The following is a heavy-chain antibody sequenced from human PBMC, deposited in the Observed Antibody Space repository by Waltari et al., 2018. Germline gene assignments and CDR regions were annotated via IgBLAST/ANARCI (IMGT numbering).Heavy chain of an antibody. V-gene: IGHV4-39*01. CDR2: MCYSGAT. Sequence: QLQLQESGPGLVNPSETLSLNCTSSGGSISSSYNWAWVRQAPGKGWEGVGTMCYSGATSTNRSLDSRLSMSIDTSKNLFSLKLSSVTATDTAVYFCVRPGSTVTPRAFDIWGQGIKVTVSS. CDR1: GGSISSSYN. CDR3: VRPGSTVTPRAFDI. J-gene: IGHJ3*02. D-gene: IGHD4-17*01.